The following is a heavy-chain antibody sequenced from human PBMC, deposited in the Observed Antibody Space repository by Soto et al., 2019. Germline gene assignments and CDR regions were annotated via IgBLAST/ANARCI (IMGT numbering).Heavy chain of an antibody. D-gene: IGHD3-3*01. V-gene: IGHV4-4*07. CDR3: ASSITIFGVADY. CDR1: GGSISSYY. Sequence: SETLSLTCTVSGGSISSYYWSWIRQPAGKGLEWIGRIYTSGSTNYNPSLKSRVTMSVDTSKNQFSLKLSSVTAADTAVYYCASSITIFGVADYWGQGTLVTVSS. CDR2: IYTSGST. J-gene: IGHJ4*02.